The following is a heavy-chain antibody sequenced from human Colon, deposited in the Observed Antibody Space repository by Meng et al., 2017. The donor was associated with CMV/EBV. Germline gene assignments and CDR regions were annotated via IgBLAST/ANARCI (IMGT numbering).Heavy chain of an antibody. D-gene: IGHD4-23*01. V-gene: IGHV3-48*04. CDR3: AGGAVATRTNYFDA. CDR2: INIFSTTI. Sequence: GESLKISCAASGFTFSSYSMNWVRQAPGKGLEWVARINIFSTTIYYADSVKGRFTISRDNAKNSLYLQMNSLTVEDTAVYYCAGGAVATRTNYFDAWGQGTLVTVSS. CDR1: GFTFSSYS. J-gene: IGHJ4*02.